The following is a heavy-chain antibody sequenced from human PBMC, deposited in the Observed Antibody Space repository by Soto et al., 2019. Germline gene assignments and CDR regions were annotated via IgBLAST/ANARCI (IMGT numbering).Heavy chain of an antibody. J-gene: IGHJ4*02. V-gene: IGHV3-23*01. Sequence: EVHLLDSGGGLVLPGGSLRLSCAASGFTFSNYVMSWVRQAPGKGLEWVSSISGSGDNTYYADSVKGRFTISRDNSKYTLFLQINSLRAEDTAVYYCAKLPLVLALGLDYWGQGTLVTVSS. CDR1: GFTFSNYV. CDR2: ISGSGDNT. CDR3: AKLPLVLALGLDY.